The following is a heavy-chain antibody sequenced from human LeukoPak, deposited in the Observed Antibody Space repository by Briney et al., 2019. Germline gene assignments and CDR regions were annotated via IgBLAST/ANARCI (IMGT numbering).Heavy chain of an antibody. CDR2: ISSSSSTI. J-gene: IGHJ4*02. CDR1: GFTFSSYS. D-gene: IGHD2-15*01. Sequence: PGRSLRLSCAASGFTFSSYSMNWVRQAPGKGLEWVSYISSSSSTIYYADSVKGRFTISRDNAKNSLYLQMNSLRDEDTAVYYCARDLYCSGGSCYPFDYWGQGTLVTVSS. V-gene: IGHV3-48*02. CDR3: ARDLYCSGGSCYPFDY.